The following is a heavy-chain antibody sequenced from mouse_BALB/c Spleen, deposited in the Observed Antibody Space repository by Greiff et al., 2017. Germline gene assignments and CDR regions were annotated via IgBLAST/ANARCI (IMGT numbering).Heavy chain of an antibody. CDR1: GFTFSSYA. V-gene: IGHV5-6-5*01. D-gene: IGHD2-10*02. CDR3: ARGGYGNYALFAY. Sequence: EVKVVESGGGLVKPGGSLKLSCAASGFTFSSYAMSWVRQTPEKRLEWVASISSGGSTYYPDSVKGRFTISRDNARNILYLQMSSLRSEDTAMYYCARGGYGNYALFAYWGQGTLVTVSA. J-gene: IGHJ3*01. CDR2: ISSGGST.